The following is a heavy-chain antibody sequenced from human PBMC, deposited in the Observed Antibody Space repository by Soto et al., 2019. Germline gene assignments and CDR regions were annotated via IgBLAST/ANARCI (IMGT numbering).Heavy chain of an antibody. CDR2: IYGSGGGI. D-gene: IGHD3-10*01. V-gene: IGHV3-23*01. Sequence: GGSLRLSCIASGLPHSLFAMMWIRQAPGKGLECVSGIYGSGGGIQYADSVKGRFTISRDNSKNTVYLQMTDLRADDTAIYYCAKDAVYNDGLWLMDLWGQGTQVTVSS. J-gene: IGHJ4*02. CDR1: GLPHSLFA. CDR3: AKDAVYNDGLWLMDL.